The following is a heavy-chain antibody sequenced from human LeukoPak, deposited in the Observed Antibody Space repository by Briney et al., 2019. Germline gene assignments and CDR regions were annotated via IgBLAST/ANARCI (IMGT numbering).Heavy chain of an antibody. CDR2: IEPDGSGK. CDR1: GFSFRDYW. J-gene: IGHJ4*02. Sequence: GGSLRLSCAASGFSFRDYWMSWVRQAPGKGLEWVADIEPDGSGKTYMDSVKGRFTISRDNAQQSLYLQMDTLTAEDTAVYYCVTSWVRQQRDFWGQGTLVTVSS. D-gene: IGHD3-10*01. CDR3: VTSWVRQQRDF. V-gene: IGHV3-7*01.